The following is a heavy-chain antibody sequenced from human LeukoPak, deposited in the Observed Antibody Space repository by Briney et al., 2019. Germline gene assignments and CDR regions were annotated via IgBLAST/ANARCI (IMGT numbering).Heavy chain of an antibody. D-gene: IGHD6-13*01. CDR1: GGSISSSSYY. Sequence: SETLSLTCTVSGGSISSSSYYWGWIRQPPGKGLEWIGSIYYSGSTYYNPSLKSRVTISVDTSKNQFSLKLSPVTAADTAVYYCARVQGRAAAGGHLVWGQGTLVTVSS. V-gene: IGHV4-39*07. J-gene: IGHJ4*02. CDR3: ARVQGRAAAGGHLV. CDR2: IYYSGST.